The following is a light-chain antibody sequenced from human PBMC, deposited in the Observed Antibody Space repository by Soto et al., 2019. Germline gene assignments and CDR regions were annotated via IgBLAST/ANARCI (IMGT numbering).Light chain of an antibody. CDR3: PQSYSTPYT. J-gene: IGKJ2*01. CDR1: PSISSY. CDR2: AAS. Sequence: DIQMTQSPSSLSASVGDRVTITCRASPSISSYLNWYQQKPGKVPKLLIYAASSLQSGVPSRLSGSGSGTDFTLTISSLQPEDFATYYCPQSYSTPYTFGQGTKLEIK. V-gene: IGKV1-39*01.